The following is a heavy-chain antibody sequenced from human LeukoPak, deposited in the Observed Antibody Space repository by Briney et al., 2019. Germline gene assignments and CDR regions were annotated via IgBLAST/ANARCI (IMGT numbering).Heavy chain of an antibody. Sequence: AGGSLRLSCAASGFTFSSYWMSWVRQAPGKGLEWVANIHQDGSEKYYMGSMKGRFTISRDNAKNSLYLQMNSLRAEDTALYYCARDGRLTPFEYRGQGTLVTVSS. D-gene: IGHD2-15*01. CDR1: GFTFSSYW. CDR2: IHQDGSEK. CDR3: ARDGRLTPFEY. J-gene: IGHJ4*02. V-gene: IGHV3-7*05.